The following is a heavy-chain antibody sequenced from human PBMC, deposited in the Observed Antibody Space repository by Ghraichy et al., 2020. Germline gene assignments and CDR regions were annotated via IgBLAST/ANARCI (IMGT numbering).Heavy chain of an antibody. V-gene: IGHV3-23*01. Sequence: GGSLRLSCAASGFTFSSYAMSWVRQAPGKGLEWVSAISGSGGSTYYADSVKGRFTISRDNSKNTLYLQMNSLRAEDTAVYYCAKDRSSGIVVVLTPLFDIWGQGTMVTVSS. CDR1: GFTFSSYA. D-gene: IGHD3-22*01. J-gene: IGHJ3*02. CDR2: ISGSGGST. CDR3: AKDRSSGIVVVLTPLFDI.